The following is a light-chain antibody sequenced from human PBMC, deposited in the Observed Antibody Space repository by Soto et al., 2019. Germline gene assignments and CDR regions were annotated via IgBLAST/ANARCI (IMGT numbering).Light chain of an antibody. CDR2: DVS. V-gene: IGLV2-11*01. J-gene: IGLJ1*01. CDR3: CSYAGSYTRWV. CDR1: SSDVGGYNY. Sequence: QSVLTQPRSVSGSPGQSVTISCTGTSSDVGGYNYVSWYQQHPGKAPKLMIYDVSKRPSGVPDRFSGSKSGNTASLTISGLQAEDEADYYCCSYAGSYTRWVFGTGTKLTV.